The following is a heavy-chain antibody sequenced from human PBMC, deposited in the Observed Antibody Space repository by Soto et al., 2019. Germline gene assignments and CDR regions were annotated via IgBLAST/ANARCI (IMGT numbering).Heavy chain of an antibody. CDR3: ARDGRYFDWLLPPFDYYYYGMDV. Sequence: ASVKVCCKATGYTFTGYYMHWVRQAPGQGLEWMGWINPNSGGTNYAQKFQGWVTMTRDTSISTAYMELSRLRSDDTAVYYCARDGRYFDWLLPPFDYYYYGMDVWGQGTTVPVSS. D-gene: IGHD3-9*01. CDR1: GYTFTGYY. CDR2: INPNSGGT. J-gene: IGHJ6*02. V-gene: IGHV1-2*04.